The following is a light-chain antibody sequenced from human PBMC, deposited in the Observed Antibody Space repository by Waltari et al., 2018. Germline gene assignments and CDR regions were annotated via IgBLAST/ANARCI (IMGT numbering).Light chain of an antibody. CDR3: AAWDDSLNGHVV. CDR2: SNN. CDR1: SSNIGSNT. J-gene: IGLJ2*01. Sequence: QSVLTQPPSASGTPGQRVTISCSVSSSNIGSNTVNWYQQLPGTAPKLLIYSNNQRPSGVPDRFSGSKSGTSASLAISGLQSEDEADYYCAAWDDSLNGHVVFGGGTKLTVL. V-gene: IGLV1-44*01.